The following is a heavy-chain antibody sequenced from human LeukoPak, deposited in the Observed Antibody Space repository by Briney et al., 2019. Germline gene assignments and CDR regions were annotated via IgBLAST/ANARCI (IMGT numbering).Heavy chain of an antibody. D-gene: IGHD3-10*01. CDR2: IKSKTDGGTT. J-gene: IGHJ4*02. CDR1: GFTFSNAW. V-gene: IGHV3-15*01. CDR3: TSSLRVTMIRGVPNLDF. Sequence: GGSLRLSCAASGFTFSNAWMSWVRQAPGKGLEWVGRIKSKTDGGTTDYAAPVKGRFTISRDDSKNTLYLQMNSLKTDDTAVYYCTSSLRVTMIRGVPNLDFWGQGTLVTVSS.